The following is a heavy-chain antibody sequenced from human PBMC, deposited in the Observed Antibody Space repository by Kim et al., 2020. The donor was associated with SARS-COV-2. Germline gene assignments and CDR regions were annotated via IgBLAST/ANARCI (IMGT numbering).Heavy chain of an antibody. V-gene: IGHV4-34*01. CDR2: INHSGST. CDR3: ARVRGKDGYIVY. D-gene: IGHD5-12*01. J-gene: IGHJ4*02. CDR1: GGSFSGYY. Sequence: SETLSLTCAVYGGSFSGYYWSWIRQPPGKGLEWIGEINHSGSTNYNPSLKSRVTISVDTSKNQFSLKLSSVTAADTAVYYCARVRGKDGYIVYWGQGTLVTVSS.